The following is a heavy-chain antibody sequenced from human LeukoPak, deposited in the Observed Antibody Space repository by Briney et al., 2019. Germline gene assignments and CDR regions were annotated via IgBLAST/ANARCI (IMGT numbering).Heavy chain of an antibody. CDR3: ARSPYYYDSRRTYYYYYGMDV. V-gene: IGHV1-8*02. D-gene: IGHD3-22*01. Sequence: ASVKVSCKASGYTFTSYDINWVRQATGQGLEWMGWMNPNSGNTGYAQKFLGRVTMTRNTSISTAYMELSSLRSEDTAVYYCARSPYYYDSRRTYYYYYGMDVWGQGTTVTVSS. CDR1: GYTFTSYD. J-gene: IGHJ6*02. CDR2: MNPNSGNT.